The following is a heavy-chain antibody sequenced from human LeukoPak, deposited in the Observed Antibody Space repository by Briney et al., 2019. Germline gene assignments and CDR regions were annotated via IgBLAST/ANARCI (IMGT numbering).Heavy chain of an antibody. CDR3: ARVGSGSYQY. CDR1: GFTFSSYA. D-gene: IGHD1-26*01. V-gene: IGHV3-23*01. CDR2: ISGSGGST. J-gene: IGHJ4*02. Sequence: PGGSLRLSCAASGFTFSSYAMSWVRQAPGKGLEWVSAISGSGGSTYYADSVKGRFTISRDNAKNSLYLQMNSLRAEDSAVYYCARVGSGSYQYWGQGTLVTVSS.